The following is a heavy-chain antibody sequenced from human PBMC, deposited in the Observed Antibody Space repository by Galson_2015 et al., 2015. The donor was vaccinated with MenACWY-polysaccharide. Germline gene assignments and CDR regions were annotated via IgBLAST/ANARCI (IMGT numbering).Heavy chain of an antibody. Sequence: SLRLSCAASGFTFKTYWMSWVRQAPGKGLEWVAYIKQDGSENNYVDSVNGRFTISRDNSQNSLYLLMNSLRAEDTAVFYCVSGHSWHGYWGQGALVTVSS. CDR2: IKQDGSEN. CDR1: GFTFKTYW. D-gene: IGHD3-22*01. V-gene: IGHV3-7*01. CDR3: VSGHSWHGY. J-gene: IGHJ4*02.